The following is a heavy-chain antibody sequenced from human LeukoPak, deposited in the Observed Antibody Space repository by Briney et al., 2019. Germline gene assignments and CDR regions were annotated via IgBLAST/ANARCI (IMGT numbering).Heavy chain of an antibody. V-gene: IGHV4-39*07. Sequence: PSETLSLTCTVSGGSISSSSYYWGWIRQPPGKGLEWIGSIYYSGSTYYNPSLKSRVTISVDTSKNQFSLKLSSVTAADTAVYYCARRITGTHFDYWGQGTLVTVSS. CDR2: IYYSGST. CDR3: ARRITGTHFDY. J-gene: IGHJ4*02. D-gene: IGHD1/OR15-1a*01. CDR1: GGSISSSSYY.